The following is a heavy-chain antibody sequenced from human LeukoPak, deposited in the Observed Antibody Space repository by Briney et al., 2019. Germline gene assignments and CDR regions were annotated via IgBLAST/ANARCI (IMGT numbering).Heavy chain of an antibody. J-gene: IGHJ3*01. CDR2: IYAGDST. CDR3: TRDSALLGVAFDL. D-gene: IGHD2-15*01. V-gene: IGHV3-53*05. Sequence: PGGSLRLSCAASGFTISSNYMSWVRQAPGKGLEWVSVIYAGDSTDFADSAKGRFTISRDNSKSTLFLQMNSLRAEDTAVYFCTRDSALLGVAFDLWGQGTVVTVSS. CDR1: GFTISSNY.